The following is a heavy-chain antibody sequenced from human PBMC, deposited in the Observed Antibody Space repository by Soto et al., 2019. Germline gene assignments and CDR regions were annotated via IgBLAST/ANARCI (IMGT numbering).Heavy chain of an antibody. J-gene: IGHJ5*02. CDR3: ASSNSNYANSRWFDP. V-gene: IGHV3-11*01. CDR2: ISSSGSTI. CDR1: GFTFSDYY. D-gene: IGHD4-4*01. Sequence: GGSLRLSCAASGFTFSDYYMSWIRQAPGKGLEWVSYISSSGSTIYYADSVKGRFTISRDNAKNSLYLQMNSLRAEDTAVYYCASSNSNYANSRWFDPWGQGTMVTVXS.